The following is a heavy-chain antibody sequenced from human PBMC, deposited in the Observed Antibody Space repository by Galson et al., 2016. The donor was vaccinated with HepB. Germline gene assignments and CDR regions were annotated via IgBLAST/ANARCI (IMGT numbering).Heavy chain of an antibody. V-gene: IGHV3-48*04. J-gene: IGHJ4*02. CDR3: ARDHLWAFDY. Sequence: SLRLSCAASAFTFTNYGMTWVRQAPGKGLEWVSYISSGAIYYSDSVKGRFTISRDNAKNSLYLQMNSLRAEDTAVYYCARDHLWAFDYWGQGTLVTVSS. D-gene: IGHD7-27*01. CDR2: ISSGAI. CDR1: AFTFTNYG.